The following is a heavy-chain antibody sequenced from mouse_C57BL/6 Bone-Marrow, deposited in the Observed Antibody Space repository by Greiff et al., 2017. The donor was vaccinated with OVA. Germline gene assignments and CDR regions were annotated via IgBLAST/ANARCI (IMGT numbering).Heavy chain of an antibody. CDR1: GYSITSGYY. V-gene: IGHV3-6*01. Sequence: EVKLQESGPGLVKPSQSLSLTCSVTGYSITSGYYWNWIRQFPGNKLEWMGYISYDGSNNYNPSLKNRISITRDTSKNQFFLKLNSVTTEDTATYYCERIYYDYDGFAYWGQGTLVTVSA. CDR3: ERIYYDYDGFAY. J-gene: IGHJ3*01. D-gene: IGHD2-4*01. CDR2: ISYDGSN.